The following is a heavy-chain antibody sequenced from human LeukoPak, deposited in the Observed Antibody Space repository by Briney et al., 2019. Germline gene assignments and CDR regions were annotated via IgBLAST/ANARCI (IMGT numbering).Heavy chain of an antibody. CDR1: GFTFSGYA. Sequence: GGSLRLSCAASGFTFSGYAMSWVRQAPGKGLEWVSGISAAGIINYMDSVKGRFTISRDNSKNTLYLQMNSLRAEDTAVYYCARDILSQGPDAFDIWGQGTMVTVSS. D-gene: IGHD2/OR15-2a*01. CDR2: ISAAGII. CDR3: ARDILSQGPDAFDI. V-gene: IGHV3-23*01. J-gene: IGHJ3*02.